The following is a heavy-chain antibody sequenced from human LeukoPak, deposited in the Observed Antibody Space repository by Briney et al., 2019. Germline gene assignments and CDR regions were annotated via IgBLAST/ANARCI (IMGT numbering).Heavy chain of an antibody. V-gene: IGHV4-30-4*01. J-gene: IGHJ4*02. CDR1: GGSISSGDYY. CDR2: IYYSGST. CDR3: ASNPFYSSGWQIDY. Sequence: SQTLSLTCTVSGGSISSGDYYWSWIRQPPGKGLEWIGYIYYSGSTYYSPSLKSRVTISVDTSKNQFSLKLSSVTAADTAVYYCASNPFYSSGWQIDYWGQGTLVTVSS. D-gene: IGHD6-19*01.